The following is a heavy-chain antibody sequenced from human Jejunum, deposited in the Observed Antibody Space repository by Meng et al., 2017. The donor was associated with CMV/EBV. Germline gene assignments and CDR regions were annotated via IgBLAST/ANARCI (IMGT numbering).Heavy chain of an antibody. CDR2: IYDSGSA. J-gene: IGHJ4*02. D-gene: IGHD3-10*01. V-gene: IGHV4-4*07. CDR3: ATYKSGRIYFDY. Sequence: QGQMQESGPGLVEPSETLSLTCTVSGASISTYYWSWIWPPAGKGLEWIGRIYDSGSANYNPSLKSRVTMSVDTSKNQLSLNLRSVNAADTAVYYCATYKSGRIYFDYWGQGTLVTVSS. CDR1: GASISTYY.